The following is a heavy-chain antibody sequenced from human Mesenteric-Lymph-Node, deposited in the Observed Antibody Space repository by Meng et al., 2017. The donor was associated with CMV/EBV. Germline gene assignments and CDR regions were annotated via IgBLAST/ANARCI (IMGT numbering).Heavy chain of an antibody. D-gene: IGHD3-3*01. Sequence: GGSLRLSCAASGFTLTSYWMHWVRQAPGKGLEYVSAISSNGGSTYYADSVKGRFTISRDNSKNTLYLQMGSLRAEDMAVYYCARGVSVLRFLEWLSEHYYGMDVWGQGTTVTVSS. CDR3: ARGVSVLRFLEWLSEHYYGMDV. V-gene: IGHV3-64*02. J-gene: IGHJ6*02. CDR2: ISSNGGST. CDR1: GFTLTSYW.